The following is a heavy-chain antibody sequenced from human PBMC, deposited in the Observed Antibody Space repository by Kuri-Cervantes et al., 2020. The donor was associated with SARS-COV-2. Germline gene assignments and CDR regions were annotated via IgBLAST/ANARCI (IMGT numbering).Heavy chain of an antibody. CDR2: MSAGGRST. CDR3: TREAYDYNMGFDS. CDR1: GFTFSNYA. Sequence: GESLKISCAVSGFTFSNYAMTWVRQAPGKGLEWVSSMSAGGRSTFYADSVKGRFTISRDNSRNIVYLQMNSLRPEDTALYYCTREAYDYNMGFDSWGQGTLVTVSS. D-gene: IGHD4-11*01. J-gene: IGHJ4*02. V-gene: IGHV3-23*01.